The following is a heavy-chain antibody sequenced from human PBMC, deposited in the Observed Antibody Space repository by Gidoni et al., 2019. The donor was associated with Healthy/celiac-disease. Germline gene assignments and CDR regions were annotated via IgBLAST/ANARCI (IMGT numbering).Heavy chain of an antibody. CDR2: INHSGST. J-gene: IGHJ3*02. Sequence: QVQLQQWGAGLLNPSETLSLTCAVYGGSFSGYYWSWSRQPPGKGLEWIGEINHSGSTNYNPSLKSRVTISVDTSKNQFSLKLSSVTAADTAVYYCARDAMVRGVSEKFDAFDIWGQGTMVTVSS. V-gene: IGHV4-34*01. D-gene: IGHD3-10*01. CDR3: ARDAMVRGVSEKFDAFDI. CDR1: GGSFSGYY.